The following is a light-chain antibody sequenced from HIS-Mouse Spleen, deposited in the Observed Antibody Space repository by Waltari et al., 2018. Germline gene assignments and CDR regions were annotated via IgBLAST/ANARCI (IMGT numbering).Light chain of an antibody. J-gene: IGKJ2*01. Sequence: IVLTQSPGTLSLSPGKRDTLSCRASQSVSSSYLAWYQQKPGQAPRLLIYGASSRATGIPDRFSGSGSGTDFTLTISRLEPEDFAVYYCQQYGSSPTFGQGTKLEIK. V-gene: IGKV3-20*01. CDR1: QSVSSSY. CDR3: QQYGSSPT. CDR2: GAS.